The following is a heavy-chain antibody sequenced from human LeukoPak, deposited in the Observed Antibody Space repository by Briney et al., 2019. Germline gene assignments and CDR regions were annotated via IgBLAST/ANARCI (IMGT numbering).Heavy chain of an antibody. CDR2: ISGRSADI. V-gene: IGHV3-21*06. CDR1: GFTFSSYA. J-gene: IGHJ5*02. Sequence: GGSLRLSCAASGFTFSSYAMNWVRQAPGKGLEWVSSISGRSADIYYADSVKGRFTISRDNAKNSLYLQMNSLRAEDTAVYYCARAGSGRSPDWFDPWGQGTLVTVSS. D-gene: IGHD1-26*01. CDR3: ARAGSGRSPDWFDP.